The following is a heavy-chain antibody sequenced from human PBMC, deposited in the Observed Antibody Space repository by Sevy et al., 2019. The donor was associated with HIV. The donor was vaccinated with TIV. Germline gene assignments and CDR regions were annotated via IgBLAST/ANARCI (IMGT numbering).Heavy chain of an antibody. Sequence: GGSLRLSCAASGFSFSSYGMHWVRQAPGKGLEWMSYIQYDGSNKDYADSVKGRFTISRDNSKNTLYLQMNSLRVEDIYKNTDERKKAVQRSVKGDNTNPRINSKTALIRQMNSRGVEYTAVFYWLKEGGGGGGDHWGQGTLVTVSS. D-gene: IGHD2-8*02. CDR3: ERKKAVQRSVKGDNTNPRINSKTALIRQMNSRGVEYTAVFYWLKEGGGGGGDH. CDR1: GFSFSSYG. V-gene: IGHV3-30*02. CDR2: IQYDGSNK. J-gene: IGHJ4*02.